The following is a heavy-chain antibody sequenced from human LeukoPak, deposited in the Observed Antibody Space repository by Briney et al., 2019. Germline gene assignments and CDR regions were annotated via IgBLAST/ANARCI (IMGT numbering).Heavy chain of an antibody. CDR2: ISGSGGST. CDR3: AKGSSRHIVAKITVHPDY. D-gene: IGHD5-12*01. J-gene: IGHJ4*02. Sequence: GGSLRLSCVVSGLTFSSYSMSWVRQAPGKGLDWVSGISGSGGSTYYADSVKGRFAISRDNSKNTLYLQMNSLRAEDTAVYYCAKGSSRHIVAKITVHPDYWGQGTLVTVSS. V-gene: IGHV3-23*01. CDR1: GLTFSSYS.